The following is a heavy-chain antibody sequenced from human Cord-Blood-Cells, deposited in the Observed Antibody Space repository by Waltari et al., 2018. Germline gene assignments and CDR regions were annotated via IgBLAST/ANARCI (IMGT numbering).Heavy chain of an antibody. CDR1: GFTFSSYW. CDR2: KKQDGSEK. D-gene: IGHD5-12*01. J-gene: IGHJ4*02. CDR3: ARDGGGYDWEFDY. V-gene: IGHV3-7*01. Sequence: EVQLVESGGGLVQPGGSLRLSCAASGFTFSSYWMSWVRQAPGKGLEWVANKKQDGSEKYYVDSVKGRFTISRDNAKNSLYLQMNSLRAEDTAVYYCARDGGGYDWEFDYWGQGTLVTVSS.